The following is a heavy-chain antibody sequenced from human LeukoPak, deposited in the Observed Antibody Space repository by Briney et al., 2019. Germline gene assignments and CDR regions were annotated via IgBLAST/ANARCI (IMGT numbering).Heavy chain of an antibody. D-gene: IGHD6-13*01. CDR2: IYTSGST. V-gene: IGHV4-61*02. CDR1: GGSISSGSYY. J-gene: IGHJ4*02. CDR3: ARDTAFGYSSSWYAY. Sequence: SQTLSLTCTVSGGSISSGSYYWSWIRQPAGKGLEWIGRIYTSGSTNYNPSLKSRVTISVDTSKNQFSLKLSSVTAADTAVYYCARDTAFGYSSSWYAYWGQGTLVTVSS.